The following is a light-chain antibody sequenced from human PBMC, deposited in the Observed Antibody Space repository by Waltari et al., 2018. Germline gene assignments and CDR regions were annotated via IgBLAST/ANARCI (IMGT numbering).Light chain of an antibody. CDR1: QNITTH. Sequence: DVKMTQSPSTLSASVGARFPSTARASQNITTHLAWYQQKPGKAPKLIIYKASTLENGVPSRFGGSGSGTDFTLTISSLQPDDFATYYCHQYDAYPLTFGGGSKVEVK. CDR3: HQYDAYPLT. CDR2: KAS. V-gene: IGKV1-5*03. J-gene: IGKJ4*01.